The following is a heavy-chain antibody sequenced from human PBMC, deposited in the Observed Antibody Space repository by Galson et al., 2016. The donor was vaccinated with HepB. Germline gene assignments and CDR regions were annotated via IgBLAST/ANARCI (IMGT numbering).Heavy chain of an antibody. Sequence: SLRLSCAASGFTFSNYAMSWVRQAPGKGLGWVSHIDGPTPNTHYADSVGGRLSIYRDNSRDALYLQMDSLTAEDSAIYYCTTRLSHHFDYWGQGTRVTVSS. J-gene: IGHJ4*02. CDR3: TTRLSHHFDY. D-gene: IGHD6-19*01. CDR2: IDGPTPNT. CDR1: GFTFSNYA. V-gene: IGHV3-23*01.